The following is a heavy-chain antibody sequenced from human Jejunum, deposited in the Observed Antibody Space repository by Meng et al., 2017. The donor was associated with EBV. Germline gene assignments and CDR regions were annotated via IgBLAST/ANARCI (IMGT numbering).Heavy chain of an antibody. V-gene: IGHV4-61*08. D-gene: IGHD1-26*01. J-gene: IGHJ4*02. CDR3: ARDQNGSYFAY. Sequence: VQLRDAGPGWVKPSEPLSLPCTVSGGSVSSGGYYWSWIRQPPGKGLEWIGYIYNSESTNYKSSLKSRVTISADTSKNQFSLRLSSVTAADTAVYYCARDQNGSYFAYWGQGTLVTVSS. CDR2: IYNSEST. CDR1: GGSVSSGGYY.